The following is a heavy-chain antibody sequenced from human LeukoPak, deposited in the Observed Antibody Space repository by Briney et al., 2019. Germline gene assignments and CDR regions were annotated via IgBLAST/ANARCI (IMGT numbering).Heavy chain of an antibody. Sequence: SETLSLTCTVSGGSINSHYWSWIRQPPGKRLEGIGDIFYSGSTNYNPSLKSRATISVDRYTNHFSLNLRSVTAAVTAVYYFARGAGSHAYAWGQGTLVIVSS. V-gene: IGHV4-59*11. J-gene: IGHJ4*02. CDR2: IFYSGST. CDR1: GGSINSHY. CDR3: ARGAGSHAYA. D-gene: IGHD6-19*01.